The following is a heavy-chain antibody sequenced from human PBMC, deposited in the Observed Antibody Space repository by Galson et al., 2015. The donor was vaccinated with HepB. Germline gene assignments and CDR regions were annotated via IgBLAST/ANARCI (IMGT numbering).Heavy chain of an antibody. CDR1: GFTFSNYA. V-gene: IGHV3-23*01. CDR3: AKVGEGSWHFLPYYMDV. CDR2: ITTSGDSI. Sequence: SLRLSCAASGFTFSNYAMSWVRQAPGKGLEWVSGITTSGDSIYYADSVKGRFTISRENSKNTLYLQMSSLRVEDTAVYYCAKVGEGSWHFLPYYMDVWGKGTTVTVSS. D-gene: IGHD6-13*01. J-gene: IGHJ6*03.